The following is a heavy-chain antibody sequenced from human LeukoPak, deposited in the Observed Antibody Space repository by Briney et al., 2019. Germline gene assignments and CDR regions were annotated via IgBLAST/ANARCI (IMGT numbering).Heavy chain of an antibody. CDR2: IYYSGST. CDR1: GGSISSYY. J-gene: IGHJ3*02. CDR3: ARKMVRTMPHYDFWSVEYDAFDI. Sequence: PSETLSLTCTVSGGSISSYYWSWIRQPPGKGLEWIGYIYYSGSTNYNPSLKSRVTISVDTSKNQFSLKLSSVTAADTAVYYCARKMVRTMPHYDFWSVEYDAFDIWGQGTMVTVSS. V-gene: IGHV4-59*01. D-gene: IGHD3-3*01.